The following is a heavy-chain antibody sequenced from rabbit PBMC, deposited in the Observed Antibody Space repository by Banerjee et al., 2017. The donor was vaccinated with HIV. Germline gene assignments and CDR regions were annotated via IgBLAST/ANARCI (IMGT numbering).Heavy chain of an antibody. V-gene: IGHV1S47*01. Sequence: QEHLVESGGGLVQPGGSLKVSCKASGFDFSSYGVSWVRQAPGQGLEWIGYITYGGSTFYASWVNGRFTISSHNAQNTLYLQLNSLTAADTATYFCARGMWAGYVGYGVAGYFNLWGQGTLVTVS. CDR2: ITYGGST. CDR1: GFDFSSYG. CDR3: ARGMWAGYVGYGVAGYFNL. D-gene: IGHD7-1*01. J-gene: IGHJ4*01.